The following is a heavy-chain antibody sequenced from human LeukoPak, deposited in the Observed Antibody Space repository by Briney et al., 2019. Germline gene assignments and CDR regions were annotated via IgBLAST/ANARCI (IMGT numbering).Heavy chain of an antibody. V-gene: IGHV3-23*01. CDR2: ISGSGGST. J-gene: IGHJ4*02. CDR3: AKDKDSVVVVVAATTGYFDY. D-gene: IGHD2-15*01. Sequence: GGSLRLSCAASGFTFSSYAMSWVRQAPGKGLEWVSAISGSGGSTYYADSVKGRFTISRDNSKNTLYLQMNSLRAEDTAVYYCAKDKDSVVVVVAATTGYFDYWGQGTLVTVSS. CDR1: GFTFSSYA.